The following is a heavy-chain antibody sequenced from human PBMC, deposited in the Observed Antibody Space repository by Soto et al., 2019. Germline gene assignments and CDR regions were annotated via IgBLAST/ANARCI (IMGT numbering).Heavy chain of an antibody. D-gene: IGHD3-22*01. Sequence: SETLSLTCVVSGGSIRSGGHYWSWIRQHPGKGLEWIGYIYFSGSALYNPSLKSRVTMSVDTSKNEFSLNLSSVTAADTAVYYCARDNGHDFDRSGFFFDYWGQGTVVTVSS. CDR2: IYFSGSA. V-gene: IGHV4-31*11. CDR1: GGSIRSGGHY. CDR3: ARDNGHDFDRSGFFFDY. J-gene: IGHJ4*02.